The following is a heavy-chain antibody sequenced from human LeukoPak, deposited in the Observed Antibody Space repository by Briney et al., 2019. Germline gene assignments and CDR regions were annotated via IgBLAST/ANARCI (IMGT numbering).Heavy chain of an antibody. D-gene: IGHD1-26*01. CDR1: GYTFTGNH. Sequence: ASVKVSCKASGYTFTGNHVHWVQQAPGQGLEWMGWINPNSGGTNYAQKFQGRVTMTRDTSISTAYMELSRLRSDDTAVYYCARVGAPDAFDIWGQGTMVTVSS. J-gene: IGHJ3*02. CDR2: INPNSGGT. V-gene: IGHV1-2*02. CDR3: ARVGAPDAFDI.